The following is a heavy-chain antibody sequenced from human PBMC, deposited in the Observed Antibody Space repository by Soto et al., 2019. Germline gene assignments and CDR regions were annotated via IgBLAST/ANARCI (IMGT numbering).Heavy chain of an antibody. CDR1: GGSISSYY. CDR2: MYYSGIS. D-gene: IGHD6-25*01. Sequence: PSETLSLTCTVSGGSISSYYWSWIRQPPGKGLEWIGYMYYSGISNYNPSLKSRVTILLDTPKNQFSLKLSSVTAADSAVYYCARGARGYYPLAWFVPWGQGTLVTVSS. CDR3: ARGARGYYPLAWFVP. J-gene: IGHJ5*02. V-gene: IGHV4-59*01.